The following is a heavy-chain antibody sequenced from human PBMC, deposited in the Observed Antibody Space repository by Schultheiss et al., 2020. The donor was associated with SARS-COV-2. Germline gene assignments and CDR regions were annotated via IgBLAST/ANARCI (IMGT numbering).Heavy chain of an antibody. V-gene: IGHV4-34*01. CDR1: GESFSGFS. D-gene: IGHD6-19*01. J-gene: IGHJ4*02. CDR3: ARRDSSGSRPDFDY. CDR2: LHSSGST. Sequence: GSLRLSCAVFGESFSGFSWTWIRQSPGKGLEWIGCLHSSGSTSYNPSLKSRVTISVDTSKHQFSLRLRSVTAADTAVYYCARRDSSGSRPDFDYWGQGTLVTVSS.